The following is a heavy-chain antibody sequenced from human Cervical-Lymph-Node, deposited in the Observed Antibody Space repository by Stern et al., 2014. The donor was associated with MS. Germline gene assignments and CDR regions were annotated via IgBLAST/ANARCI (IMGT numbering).Heavy chain of an antibody. CDR1: GYTFSDCN. CDR2: INPNNGDT. D-gene: IGHD3-22*01. J-gene: IGHJ5*02. CDR3: ARETKYNSRLYTWFDP. Sequence: VQLVESGTEVKKPGASVKVSCKASGYTFSDCNIHWVRQAPGQGLEGMGWINPNNGDTKFAQKFQGRVSMTRDTSINTAYMELSRLRSDDTAVYYCARETKYNSRLYTWFDPWGQGTLVTASS. V-gene: IGHV1-2*02.